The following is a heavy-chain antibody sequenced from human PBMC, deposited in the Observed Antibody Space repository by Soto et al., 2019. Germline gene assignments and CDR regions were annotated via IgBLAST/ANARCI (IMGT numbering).Heavy chain of an antibody. CDR2: IIPHFGTT. Sequence: QVQVVQSGVEVRRPGSSVTVSCKASGDTFKNCVISWVRQAPGQGLEWMGGIIPHFGTTDFAKRFQGRLTITTDESTTTAYMELSRPRSEDTARDYCAAEMGFGKLSVVWGQGNTFIVAS. CDR1: GDTFKNCV. D-gene: IGHD3-10*01. CDR3: AAEMGFGKLSVV. J-gene: IGHJ6*02. V-gene: IGHV1-69*01.